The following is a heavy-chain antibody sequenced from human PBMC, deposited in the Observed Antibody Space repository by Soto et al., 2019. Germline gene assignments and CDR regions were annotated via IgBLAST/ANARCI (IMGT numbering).Heavy chain of an antibody. CDR1: GGSISSGDYY. CDR2: IYYSGST. J-gene: IGHJ4*02. D-gene: IGHD4-17*01. CDR3: ARDRATVTTRHFDY. Sequence: SETLSLTCTVSGGSISSGDYYWSWIRQPPGKGLEWIGYIYYSGSTYYNPSLKSRVTISVDTSKNQFSLKLSSVTAADTAVYYCARDRATVTTRHFDYWGQGTLVTVSS. V-gene: IGHV4-30-4*01.